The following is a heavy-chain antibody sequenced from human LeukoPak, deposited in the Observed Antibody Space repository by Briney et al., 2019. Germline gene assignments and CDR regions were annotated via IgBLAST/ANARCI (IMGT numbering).Heavy chain of an antibody. CDR2: IKQDGGEK. V-gene: IGHV3-7*01. J-gene: IGHJ1*01. D-gene: IGHD3-3*01. Sequence: GGSLRLSCAASGFTFSSYWMSWVRQAPGKGLEWVALIKQDGGEKYYLDSAKGRFTISRDNAKTSLYLQISSLRAENTAVYLCTRLTSDYYSNIPIHHWGQGTLVTVSS. CDR3: TRLTSDYYSNIPIHH. CDR1: GFTFSSYW.